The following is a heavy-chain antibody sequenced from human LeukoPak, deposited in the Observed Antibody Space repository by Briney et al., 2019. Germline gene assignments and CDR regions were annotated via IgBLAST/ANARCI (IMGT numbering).Heavy chain of an antibody. D-gene: IGHD3-3*01. V-gene: IGHV4-30-2*01. CDR2: IYHSGST. J-gene: IGHJ6*02. CDR1: GGSISSGGYS. Sequence: PSQTLSLTCAVSGGSISSGGYSWSWIRQPPGKGLEWIGCIYHSGSTYYNPSLKSRVTISVDRSKNQFSLKLSSVTAADTAVYYCARGPEYDFWSGYLYGMDVWGQGTTVTVSS. CDR3: ARGPEYDFWSGYLYGMDV.